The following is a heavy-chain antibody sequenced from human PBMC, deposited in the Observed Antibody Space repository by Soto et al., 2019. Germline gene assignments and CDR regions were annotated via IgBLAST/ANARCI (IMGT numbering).Heavy chain of an antibody. V-gene: IGHV2-70*01. Sequence: GSGPTLVNPTQTLTLTCTFSGFSLSTGGMCVSWIRQPPGKALEWLALIDWDDDKYYSTSLKTRLTISKDTSKNQVVLTMTNMDPVDTATYYCARISYYYDSSGRLGGYFDYWGQGTLVTVSS. J-gene: IGHJ4*02. D-gene: IGHD3-22*01. CDR3: ARISYYYDSSGRLGGYFDY. CDR2: IDWDDDK. CDR1: GFSLSTGGMC.